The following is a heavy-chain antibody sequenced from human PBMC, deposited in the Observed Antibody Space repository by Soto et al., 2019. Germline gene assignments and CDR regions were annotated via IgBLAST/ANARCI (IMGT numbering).Heavy chain of an antibody. D-gene: IGHD6-19*01. J-gene: IGHJ4*02. CDR1: GYSFTNYW. Sequence: PGESLKISCQGSGYSFTNYWLGWVRQMPGKGLEWMGIIYPGDSDARYSRSFQGQVTISADKSITTAYLQWSSLKASDTAMYYCGRLVVAGTADYFDYWGQGTLVTVSS. V-gene: IGHV5-51*01. CDR3: GRLVVAGTADYFDY. CDR2: IYPGDSDA.